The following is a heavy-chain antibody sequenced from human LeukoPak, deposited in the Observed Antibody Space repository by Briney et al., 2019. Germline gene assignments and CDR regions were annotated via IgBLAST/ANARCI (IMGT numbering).Heavy chain of an antibody. J-gene: IGHJ4*02. CDR1: GFTFSDQY. CDR2: ISQDANEGT. CDR3: ATGIDRSKTGY. V-gene: IGHV4-34*01. D-gene: IGHD2-2*01. Sequence: GSLRLSCAASGFTFSDQYIDWVRQPPGRGLEWIGEISQDANEGTNYNPSLKSRVTVSLDTSKNQFSLTLNSVTAADTAVYYCATGIDRSKTGYWGQGTLVTVSS.